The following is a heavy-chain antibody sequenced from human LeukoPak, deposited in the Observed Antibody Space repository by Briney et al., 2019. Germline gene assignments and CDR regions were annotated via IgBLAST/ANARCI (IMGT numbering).Heavy chain of an antibody. CDR3: AKVTYGSGTYGAFDY. Sequence: PGGSLRLSCAASGFTFSSYEMNWVRQAPGKGLEWVSYISSSGSTIYYADSVKGRFTISRDNAKNSLYLQMNSLRAEDTAVYYRAKVTYGSGTYGAFDYWGQGTLVTVSS. D-gene: IGHD3-10*01. CDR1: GFTFSSYE. CDR2: ISSSGSTI. V-gene: IGHV3-48*03. J-gene: IGHJ4*02.